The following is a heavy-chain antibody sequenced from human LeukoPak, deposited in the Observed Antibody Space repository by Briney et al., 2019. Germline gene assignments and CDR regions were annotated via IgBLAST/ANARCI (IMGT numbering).Heavy chain of an antibody. CDR1: GFTVSSDY. D-gene: IGHD6-19*01. V-gene: IGHV3-53*01. CDR3: ATKKAVAGTFLDY. J-gene: IGHJ4*02. CDR2: IYSGGST. Sequence: GGSLRLSCAASGFTVSSDYMSWVRQAPGKGLEWVSVIYSGGSTDYADSVRGRFTISRDTSRNTLYLQMNSLRAEDTAMYYCATKKAVAGTFLDYWGQGTLVTVSS.